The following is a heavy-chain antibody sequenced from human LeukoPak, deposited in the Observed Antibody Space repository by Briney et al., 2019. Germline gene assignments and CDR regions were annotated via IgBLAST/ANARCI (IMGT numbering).Heavy chain of an antibody. CDR2: MNPNSGNT. CDR3: ASMAAAGTYYYYMDV. D-gene: IGHD6-13*01. J-gene: IGHJ6*03. Sequence: GASVKVSCKASGYTFTSYDINWVRQATGQGLEWMGWMNPNSGNTGYAQKFQGRVTMTRNTSISTAYMELSSLRSEDTAVYYCASMAAAGTYYYYMDVWGKGTTVTVSS. V-gene: IGHV1-8*01. CDR1: GYTFTSYD.